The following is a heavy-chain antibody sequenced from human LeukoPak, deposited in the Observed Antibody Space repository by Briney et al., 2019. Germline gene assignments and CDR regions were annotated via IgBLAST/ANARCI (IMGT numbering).Heavy chain of an antibody. J-gene: IGHJ6*03. D-gene: IGHD6-13*01. CDR3: TRAYSTQYYMDV. CDR1: GFTFSSYW. CDR2: IRTKAYGGTT. Sequence: GGSLRLSCAASGFTFSSYWMHWVRQAPGKGLEWVGFIRTKAYGGTTEYAASVKGRFTISRDDSKSIAYLQMNSLKTEDTAVYYCTRAYSTQYYMDVWGKGTTVTISS. V-gene: IGHV3-49*04.